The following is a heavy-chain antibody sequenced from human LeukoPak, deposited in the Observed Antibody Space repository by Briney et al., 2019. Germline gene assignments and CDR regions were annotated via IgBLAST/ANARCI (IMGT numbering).Heavy chain of an antibody. CDR3: ARGSHRWATTNGNFDY. CDR2: ISYDGSNK. D-gene: IGHD1-1*01. Sequence: GSLGLSCAASGFTFSSYEMNWVRQAPGKGLEWVAVISYDGSNKYYIDSVKGRFTISRDNSKNTLYLQMNSLRAEDTALYYCARGSHRWATTNGNFDYWGQGTLVTVSS. V-gene: IGHV3-30*04. J-gene: IGHJ4*02. CDR1: GFTFSSYE.